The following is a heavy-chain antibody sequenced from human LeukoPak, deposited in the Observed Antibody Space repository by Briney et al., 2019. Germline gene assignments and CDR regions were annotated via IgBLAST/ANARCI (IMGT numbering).Heavy chain of an antibody. CDR3: ARPLRTIAGHRYFHH. CDR2: INHSGST. CDR1: GGSFSGYY. D-gene: IGHD6-13*01. J-gene: IGHJ1*01. Sequence: SETLSLTCAVYGGSFSGYYWSWIRQPPGKGLEWNGEINHSGSTNYNPSLKSRVTIAVGTSKNQFSLKLSSVTASDTAVYYCARPLRTIAGHRYFHHWGQGTLVTVSS. V-gene: IGHV4-34*01.